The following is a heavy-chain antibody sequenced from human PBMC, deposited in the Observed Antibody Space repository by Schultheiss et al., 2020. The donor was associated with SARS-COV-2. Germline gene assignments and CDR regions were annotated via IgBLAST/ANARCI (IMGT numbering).Heavy chain of an antibody. CDR2: IVVGSGNT. V-gene: IGHV1-58*02. Sequence: SVKVSCKASGYTFTSSAMQWVRQARGQRLEWIGWIVVGSGNTNYAQKFQERVTITRDMSTSTAYMELSSLRSEDTAVYYCGSFVDTAMVTPLGAFDNWGQGTMVTVSS. CDR1: GYTFTSSA. D-gene: IGHD5-18*01. CDR3: GSFVDTAMVTPLGAFDN. J-gene: IGHJ3*02.